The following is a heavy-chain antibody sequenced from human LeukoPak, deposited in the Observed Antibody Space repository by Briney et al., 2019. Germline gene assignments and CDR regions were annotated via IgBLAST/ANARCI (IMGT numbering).Heavy chain of an antibody. D-gene: IGHD5-12*01. V-gene: IGHV4-39*01. J-gene: IGHJ4*02. CDR2: ISYSGST. CDR1: GGSISSSSYY. CDR3: ARPKSGYDQAFDY. Sequence: SETLSLTCTISGGSISSSSYYWGWIRQPPGKGLERIGSISYSGSTYYNPSLKSRVTISVDTSKNQFSLKLTSVTAADTAVYYCARPKSGYDQAFDYWGQGTLVTVSS.